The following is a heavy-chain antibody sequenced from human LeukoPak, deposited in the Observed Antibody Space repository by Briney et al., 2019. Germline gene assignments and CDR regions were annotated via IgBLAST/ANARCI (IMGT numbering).Heavy chain of an antibody. CDR2: IWYDGSNI. D-gene: IGHD6-19*01. CDR1: GFSFTNYG. Sequence: GGSLRLSCAASGFSFTNYGFHWVRQAPGKALEWVAVIWYDGSNIYYADPVKGRFTISRDNSRNTLYLQMNSLRAEDTAVYYCARDGIGRISVAGYFDYWGQGTLVTVSS. J-gene: IGHJ4*02. CDR3: ARDGIGRISVAGYFDY. V-gene: IGHV3-33*01.